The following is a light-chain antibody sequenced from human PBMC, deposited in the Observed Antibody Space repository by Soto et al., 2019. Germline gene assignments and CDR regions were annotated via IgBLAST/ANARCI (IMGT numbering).Light chain of an antibody. Sequence: AIQMTQSPSSLSASVGDTVTITCRASRGVGHDLGWYQQKPGKATKLLIYHASTLQSGVPSRFSGSGSGTDFTLTISSLQAEDFATYYCLQDYDNPLTFGGGTKVEI. CDR1: RGVGHD. V-gene: IGKV1-6*01. CDR3: LQDYDNPLT. J-gene: IGKJ4*01. CDR2: HAS.